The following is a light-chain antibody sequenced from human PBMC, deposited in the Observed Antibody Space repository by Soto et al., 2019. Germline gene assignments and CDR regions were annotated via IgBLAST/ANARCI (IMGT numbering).Light chain of an antibody. J-gene: IGKJ1*01. V-gene: IGKV3-15*01. CDR3: QQYNNWWT. Sequence: EIVMTQSPATLSVSPGERAPLSCRASQSVSSNLAWYQQKPGQAPRLLIYGASTRATGIPARFSGSGSGTEFTLTISSLQSEDFAVYYCQQYNNWWTFGQGTKVDI. CDR2: GAS. CDR1: QSVSSN.